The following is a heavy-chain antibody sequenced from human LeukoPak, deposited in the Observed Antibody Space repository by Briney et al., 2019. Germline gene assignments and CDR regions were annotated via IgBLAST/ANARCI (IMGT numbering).Heavy chain of an antibody. CDR3: TRSVRNGHIDY. CDR2: IIPIFGSA. D-gene: IGHD2-21*01. CDR1: GGTFSSYA. Sequence: SVKVSCKASGGTFSSYAISWVRQAPGQGLEWMGGIIPIFGSANYAQNFQGRVTITADESTTTAYMELSSLRFEDTAVYYCTRSVRNGHIDYWGQGSLVTVSS. V-gene: IGHV1-69*13. J-gene: IGHJ4*02.